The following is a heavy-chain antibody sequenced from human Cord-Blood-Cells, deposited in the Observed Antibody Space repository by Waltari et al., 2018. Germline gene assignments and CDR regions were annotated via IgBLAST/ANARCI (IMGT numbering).Heavy chain of an antibody. CDR1: GGSISSHY. V-gene: IGHV4-59*11. CDR3: ARGYSSGWFDY. J-gene: IGHJ4*02. D-gene: IGHD6-19*01. Sequence: QVQLQESVPGLVKPSETLSLTCTVPGGSISSHYWSWIRQPPGKGLEWIGYIYYSGSTNYNPSLKSRVTISVDTSKNQFSLKLSSVTAADTAVYYCARGYSSGWFDYWGQGTLVTVSS. CDR2: IYYSGST.